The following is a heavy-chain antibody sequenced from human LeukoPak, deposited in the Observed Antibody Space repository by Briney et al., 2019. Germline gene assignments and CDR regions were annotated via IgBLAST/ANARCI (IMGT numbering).Heavy chain of an antibody. J-gene: IGHJ6*03. CDR1: GYTFTSYG. CDR2: VSAYNGNT. D-gene: IGHD3-3*01. CDR3: ARVRAQNYDFWSGYYVAPFGRLRHAPYYYYMDV. V-gene: IGHV1-18*01. Sequence: ASVKVSCKASGYTFTSYGISWVRQAPGQGLEWMGWVSAYNGNTYYAQKLQGRVTMTTDTSTSTAYMELSSLRSEDTAVYYCARVRAQNYDFWSGYYVAPFGRLRHAPYYYYMDVWGKGTTVTVSS.